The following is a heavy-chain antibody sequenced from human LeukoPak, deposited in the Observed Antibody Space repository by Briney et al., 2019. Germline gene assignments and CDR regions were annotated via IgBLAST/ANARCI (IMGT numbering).Heavy chain of an antibody. D-gene: IGHD2/OR15-2a*01. CDR1: GDSISSGNYY. J-gene: IGHJ4*02. V-gene: IGHV4-30-4*01. CDR2: IFYSGST. Sequence: SETLSLTCTVSGDSISSGNYYWSWIRQPPGKGLEWIGYIFYSGSTYYNPSLKSRVTISVDTSKNQFSLKLSSVTAADTAVYYCPADVIAPKEYFDYGGQGTLVTASS. CDR3: PADVIAPKEYFDY.